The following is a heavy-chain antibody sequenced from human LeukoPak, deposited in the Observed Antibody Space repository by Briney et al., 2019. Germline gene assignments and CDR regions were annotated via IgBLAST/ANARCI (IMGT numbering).Heavy chain of an antibody. CDR3: ERHDGRGGATMGAFDS. D-gene: IGHD4/OR15-4a*01. J-gene: IGHJ5*01. Sequence: SETLSLTCAVYGGSFSGYYWSWIRQPPGKGLEWIGEINHSGSTNYNPSLKSRVTISVDTSKNQFSLKLSSVTAADTAVYYCERHDGRGGATMGAFDSWGQGSLVTVSS. V-gene: IGHV4-34*01. CDR1: GGSFSGYY. CDR2: INHSGST.